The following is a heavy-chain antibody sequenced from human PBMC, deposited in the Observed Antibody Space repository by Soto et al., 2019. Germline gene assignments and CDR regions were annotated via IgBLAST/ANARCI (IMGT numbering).Heavy chain of an antibody. V-gene: IGHV3-53*01. CDR3: ARMGQWRVPGDYYYGMDV. D-gene: IGHD6-19*01. CDR2: IYTGGGT. Sequence: GALSVSFAAAGLTVSSNYMNWVRQAPGKGLEWVSLIYTGGGTYYADSVKGRFTVSRDNSKNTLYLQMNSLRAEDTAVYYCARMGQWRVPGDYYYGMDVWGQGTSVTVSS. J-gene: IGHJ6*02. CDR1: GLTVSSNY.